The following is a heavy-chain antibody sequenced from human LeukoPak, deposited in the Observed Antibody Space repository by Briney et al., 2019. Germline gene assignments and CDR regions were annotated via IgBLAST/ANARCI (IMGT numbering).Heavy chain of an antibody. V-gene: IGHV3-33*01. CDR2: IWYDGSNK. D-gene: IGHD4-11*01. Sequence: GGSLRLSCAASGFTFSSYGMHWVRQAPGKGLEWVAVIWYDGSNKYYADSVKGRFTISRDNSKNTLYLQMNSLRAEDTAVYYCARDRYSNYLDWFDPWGQGTLVTVSS. CDR3: ARDRYSNYLDWFDP. CDR1: GFTFSSYG. J-gene: IGHJ5*02.